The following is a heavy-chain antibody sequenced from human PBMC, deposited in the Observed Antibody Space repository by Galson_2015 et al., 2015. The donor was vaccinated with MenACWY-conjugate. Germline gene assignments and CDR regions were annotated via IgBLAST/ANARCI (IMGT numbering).Heavy chain of an antibody. Sequence: SLRLSCAASGFTFSSYGMHWVRQAPGKGLEWVAVISYDGSNKYYADSVKGRFTISRDNSKNTLYLQMNSLRAENTAVYYCAKDATQLERGLLDYWGQGTLVTVSS. CDR3: AKDATQLERGLLDY. CDR1: GFTFSSYG. V-gene: IGHV3-30*18. CDR2: ISYDGSNK. J-gene: IGHJ4*02. D-gene: IGHD1-1*01.